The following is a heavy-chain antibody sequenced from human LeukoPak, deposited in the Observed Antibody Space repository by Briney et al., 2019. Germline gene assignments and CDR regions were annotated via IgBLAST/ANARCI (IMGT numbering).Heavy chain of an antibody. V-gene: IGHV3-74*01. Sequence: GSLRLSCAASGFTFSSYAMSWVRQAPGKGLVWVSRISTDGGSTTYADSVKGRFTISRDNAKNTLYLQINSLRAEDTAVYYCARGRSTSSWYYFDYWGQGTLVTVSS. CDR1: GFTFSSYA. J-gene: IGHJ4*02. D-gene: IGHD6-13*01. CDR2: ISTDGGST. CDR3: ARGRSTSSWYYFDY.